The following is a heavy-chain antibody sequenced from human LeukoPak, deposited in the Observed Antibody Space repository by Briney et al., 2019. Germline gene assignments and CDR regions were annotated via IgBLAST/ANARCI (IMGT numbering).Heavy chain of an antibody. CDR1: GYTFTSYG. D-gene: IGHD6-19*01. V-gene: IGHV1-18*01. CDR3: AREISGYSSGWPFGY. CDR2: ISAYNGNT. J-gene: IGHJ4*02. Sequence: ASVKVSCKASGYTFTSYGISWVRQAPGQGLEWMGWISAYNGNTNYAQKLQGRVTMTTDTSTSTAYMELRSLRSDDTAVYYCAREISGYSSGWPFGYWGQGTLVTVSS.